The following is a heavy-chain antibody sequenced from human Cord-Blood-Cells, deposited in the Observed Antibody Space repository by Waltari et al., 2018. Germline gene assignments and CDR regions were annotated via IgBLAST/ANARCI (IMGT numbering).Heavy chain of an antibody. CDR2: VIPIFVQT. CDR1: GGTFSSYA. V-gene: IGHV1-69*01. D-gene: IGHD2-21*02. Sequence: QVQLVQSGAEVKKPGSSVKVSCKASGGTFSSYAFSWVRQAPGQGLEWRGRVIPIFVQTEYAQDDQGRVTITADESTSTAYMELSSLRSEDTAVYYCARGGAYCGGDCYSGWYFDLWGRGTLVTVSS. CDR3: ARGGAYCGGDCYSGWYFDL. J-gene: IGHJ2*01.